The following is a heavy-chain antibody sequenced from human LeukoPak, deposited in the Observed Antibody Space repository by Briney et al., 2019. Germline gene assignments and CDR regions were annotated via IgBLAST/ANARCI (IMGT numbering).Heavy chain of an antibody. Sequence: TSETLSLTCTVSGGSISSYYWGWIGQPPGKGLEWIGDMYYSGSTNYNPSLKSRVTISVDTSKNQFSLKLSSVTAADTAVYYCATAQNLYYYDSSGPLGDDAFDIWGQGTMVTVSS. J-gene: IGHJ3*02. CDR3: ATAQNLYYYDSSGPLGDDAFDI. V-gene: IGHV4-59*01. D-gene: IGHD3-22*01. CDR1: GGSISSYY. CDR2: MYYSGST.